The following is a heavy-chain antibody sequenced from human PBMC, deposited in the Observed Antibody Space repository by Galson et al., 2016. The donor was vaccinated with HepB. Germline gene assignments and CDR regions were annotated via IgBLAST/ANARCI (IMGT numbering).Heavy chain of an antibody. V-gene: IGHV3-23*01. J-gene: IGHJ4*02. D-gene: IGHD1-14*01. CDR1: GLSFKKYG. Sequence: SLRLSCAASGLSFKKYGFSWVRQAPGKGLQWVAAISDSDSRTFYADSVKGRFTVSSDNSKNTLDLHISSLRVEDTAMYYCAKYNAGVTGWFYNWGQGTLVTLSS. CDR2: ISDSDSRT. CDR3: AKYNAGVTGWFYN.